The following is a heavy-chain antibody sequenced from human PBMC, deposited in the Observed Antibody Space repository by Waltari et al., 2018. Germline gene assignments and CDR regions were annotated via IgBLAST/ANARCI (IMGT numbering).Heavy chain of an antibody. CDR1: GYSISSGYY. CDR3: AKDELDTAMVTVGYYGMDV. V-gene: IGHV3-23*01. Sequence: VQLQESGPGLVKPSETLSLTCAVSGYSISSGYYWGWIRQPPGKGLEWVSAISGSGGSTYYADSVKGRFTISRDNSKNTLYLQMNSLRAEDTAVYYCAKDELDTAMVTVGYYGMDVWGQGTTVTVSS. J-gene: IGHJ6*02. CDR2: ISGSGGST. D-gene: IGHD5-18*01.